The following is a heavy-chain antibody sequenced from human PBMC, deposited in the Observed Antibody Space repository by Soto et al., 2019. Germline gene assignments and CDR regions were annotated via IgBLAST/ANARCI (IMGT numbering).Heavy chain of an antibody. CDR3: ARARRRTPSTTYYYDSSGFRFDY. J-gene: IGHJ4*02. V-gene: IGHV4-61*01. CDR1: GGSVSSGSYY. Sequence: PSETLSLTCTVSGGSVSSGSYYWSWIRQPPGKGLEWIGYIYHSGSTNYNPSLKSRVTISVDTSKNQFSLKLSSVTAADTAVYYCARARRRTPSTTYYYDSSGFRFDYWGQGTLVTVSS. CDR2: IYHSGST. D-gene: IGHD3-22*01.